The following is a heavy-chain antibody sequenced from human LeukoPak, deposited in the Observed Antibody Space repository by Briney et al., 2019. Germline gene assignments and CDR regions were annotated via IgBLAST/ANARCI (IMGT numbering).Heavy chain of an antibody. CDR1: GVSISSYY. D-gene: IGHD3-10*01. Sequence: PSETLSLTCTVSGVSISSYYWSWIRQPPGKGLEWIGYIYYSGSTNYNPSLKSRVTISVDTSKNQFSLNLSSVTAADTAVYYCARARFGDLFFDYWGQGTLVTVSS. CDR2: IYYSGST. V-gene: IGHV4-59*01. J-gene: IGHJ4*02. CDR3: ARARFGDLFFDY.